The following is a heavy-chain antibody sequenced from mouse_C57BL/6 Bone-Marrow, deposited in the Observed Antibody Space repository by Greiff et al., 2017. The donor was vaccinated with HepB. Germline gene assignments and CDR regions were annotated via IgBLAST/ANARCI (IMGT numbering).Heavy chain of an antibody. Sequence: QVHVKQSGAELVKPGASVKLSCKASGYTFTSYWMHWVKQRPGQGLEWIGMIHPNSGSTNYNEKFKSKATLTVDKSSSTAYMQLSSLTSEDSAVYYCARRSYPTRAMDYWGQGTSVTVSS. CDR2: IHPNSGST. CDR1: GYTFTSYW. CDR3: ARRSYPTRAMDY. D-gene: IGHD1-1*01. V-gene: IGHV1-64*01. J-gene: IGHJ4*01.